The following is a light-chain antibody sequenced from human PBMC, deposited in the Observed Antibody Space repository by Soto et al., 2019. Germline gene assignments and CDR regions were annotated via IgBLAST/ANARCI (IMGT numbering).Light chain of an antibody. CDR1: SSDVGSYNL. CDR2: EGS. Sequence: SALTQPASVYGSPGQSITISCTGTSSDVGSYNLVSWYQQHPGKAPKLMIYEGSKRPSGVSNRFSGSKSGNTASLTISGLQAEDEADYYCCSYAGSSTSYVFGTGTRSPS. J-gene: IGLJ1*01. CDR3: CSYAGSSTSYV. V-gene: IGLV2-23*01.